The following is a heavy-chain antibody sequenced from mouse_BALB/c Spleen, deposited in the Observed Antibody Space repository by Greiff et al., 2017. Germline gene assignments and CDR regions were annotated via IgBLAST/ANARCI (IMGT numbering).Heavy chain of an antibody. CDR2: IWAGGST. Sequence: VKVVESGPGLVAPSQSLSITCTVSGFSLTSYGVHWVRQPPGKGLEWLGVIWAGGSTNYNSALMSRLSISKDNSKSQVFLKMNSLQTDDTAMYYCARELTSYFDYWGQGTTLTVSS. CDR1: GFSLTSYG. V-gene: IGHV2-9*02. CDR3: ARELTSYFDY. J-gene: IGHJ2*01. D-gene: IGHD4-1*01.